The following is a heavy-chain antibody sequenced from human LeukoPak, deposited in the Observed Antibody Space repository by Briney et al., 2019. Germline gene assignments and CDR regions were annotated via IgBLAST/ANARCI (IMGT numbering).Heavy chain of an antibody. J-gene: IGHJ3*02. CDR3: ARTYDSRTKIAFDI. Sequence: PSETLSLTCTVSGGSMSNYYWNWIRQPPGKGLEWIGYIYYSGSTNYNPSLKSRVTISVDTSKNQFSLKLSSVTAADTAVYYCARTYDSRTKIAFDIWGQGTMVTVSS. CDR1: GGSMSNYY. D-gene: IGHD3-22*01. CDR2: IYYSGST. V-gene: IGHV4-59*08.